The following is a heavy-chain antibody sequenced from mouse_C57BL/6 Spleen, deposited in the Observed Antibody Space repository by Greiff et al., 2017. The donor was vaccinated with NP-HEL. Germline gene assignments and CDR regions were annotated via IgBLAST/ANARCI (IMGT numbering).Heavy chain of an antibody. J-gene: IGHJ3*01. D-gene: IGHD3-2*02. V-gene: IGHV5-4*03. CDR3: ARGGTAQATRFAY. Sequence: EVKVVESGGGLVKPGGSLKLSCAASGFTFSSYAMSWVRQTPEKRLEWVATISAGGSYTYYPDNVKGRFTISRDNAKNNLYLQMSHLKSEDTAMYYCARGGTAQATRFAYWGQGTLVTVSA. CDR1: GFTFSSYA. CDR2: ISAGGSYT.